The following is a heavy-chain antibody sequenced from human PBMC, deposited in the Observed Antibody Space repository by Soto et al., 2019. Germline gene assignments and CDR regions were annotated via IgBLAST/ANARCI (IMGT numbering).Heavy chain of an antibody. J-gene: IGHJ4*02. CDR1: GFSFSDFG. D-gene: IGHD6-6*01. CDR2: ILYDGTED. V-gene: IGHV3-30*03. Sequence: GGSLRLSCTASGFSFSDFGMHWIRQAPGRGLKWVTLILYDGTEDYYADSVKGRFSISRDNSENTLSLKMHTLRPEDAAVYYCSISCGSSFSLVPYCFDSWGQGSLVTVSS. CDR3: SISCGSSFSLVPYCFDS.